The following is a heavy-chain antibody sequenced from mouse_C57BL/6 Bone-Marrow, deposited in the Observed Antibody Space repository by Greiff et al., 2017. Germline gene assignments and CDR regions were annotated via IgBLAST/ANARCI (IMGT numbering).Heavy chain of an antibody. CDR3: VKGWFAV. J-gene: IGHJ3*01. CDR1: GFTFNTSA. V-gene: IGHV10-3*01. CDR2: ISSKSSNYAT. Sequence: EVQGVESGGGFVQPTGSLKLSCAASGFTFNTSAMHWVRQAPGKGMEWVARISSKSSNYATYYADSVKKSITISRDDSQCMLYLQVYSLITEDTARYYCVKGWFAVWGQGTLVTVSA.